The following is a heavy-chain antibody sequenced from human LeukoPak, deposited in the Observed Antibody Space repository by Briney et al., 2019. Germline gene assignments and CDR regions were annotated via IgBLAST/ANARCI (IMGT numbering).Heavy chain of an antibody. CDR1: GGTFSSYA. CDR3: ALNGYDYVWGPIAPASD. J-gene: IGHJ4*02. Sequence: ASVKVSCKASGGTFSSYAISWVRQASGQGLEWMGGIIPIFGTANYAQKFQGRVTITADESTSTAYMELSSLRSEDTAVYYCALNGYDYVWGPIAPASDWGQGTLVTVSS. CDR2: IIPIFGTA. V-gene: IGHV1-69*13. D-gene: IGHD3-16*01.